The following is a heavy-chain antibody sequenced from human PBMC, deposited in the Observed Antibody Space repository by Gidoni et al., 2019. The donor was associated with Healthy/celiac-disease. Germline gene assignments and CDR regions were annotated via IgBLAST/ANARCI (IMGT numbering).Heavy chain of an antibody. CDR1: GSTFTGSY. CDR3: ARLALSIFGVVIDAFDI. Sequence: VQLVQSGAEVKKPGASVKVSCKASGSTFTGSYMHWVRQAPGQGLEWMGWINPNSGGTNYAQKFQGRVTMTRDTSISTAYMELSRLRSDDTAVYYCARLALSIFGVVIDAFDIWGQGTMVTVSS. V-gene: IGHV1-2*02. CDR2: INPNSGGT. D-gene: IGHD3-3*01. J-gene: IGHJ3*02.